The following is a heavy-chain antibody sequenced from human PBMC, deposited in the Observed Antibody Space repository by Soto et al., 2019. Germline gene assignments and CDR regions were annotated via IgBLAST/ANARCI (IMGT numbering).Heavy chain of an antibody. Sequence: PGGSLRLSCAASGFTFSSYSMNWVRQAPRKGLEWVSSISSSSSYIYYADSVKGRFTISRDNAKNSLYLQMNSLRAEDTAVYYCARDREQLGSFDYRGQGTLVTVSS. J-gene: IGHJ4*02. CDR3: ARDREQLGSFDY. V-gene: IGHV3-21*01. D-gene: IGHD6-6*01. CDR1: GFTFSSYS. CDR2: ISSSSSYI.